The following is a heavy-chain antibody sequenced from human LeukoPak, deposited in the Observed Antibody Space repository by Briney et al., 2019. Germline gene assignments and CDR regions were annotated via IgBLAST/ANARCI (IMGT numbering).Heavy chain of an antibody. CDR2: IGSTTNSI. J-gene: IGHJ6*03. CDR1: GFSFSSYE. CDR3: ARDEYSGLYYYMDV. V-gene: IGHV3-48*03. D-gene: IGHD5-12*01. Sequence: GGSLRLSCVACGFSFSSYEMNWVRQAPGKGLEGVSYIGSTTNSIYYADSVKGRFTISRDNAKKSLHLQMNSLRAEDTAVYYCARDEYSGLYYYMDVWGKGTTVTVSS.